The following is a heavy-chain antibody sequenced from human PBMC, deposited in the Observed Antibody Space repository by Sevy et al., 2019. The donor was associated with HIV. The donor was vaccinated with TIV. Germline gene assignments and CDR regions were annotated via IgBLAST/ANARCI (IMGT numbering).Heavy chain of an antibody. J-gene: IGHJ4*02. Sequence: ASVKVSCKASGGTFSSYAIIWVRQAPGQGLEWMGGIIPIFGTANYAQKFQGRVTITADESTSTAYMGLSSLRSEDTAVYYCARDAHSSGWFFDYWGQGTLVTVSS. CDR2: IIPIFGTA. D-gene: IGHD6-19*01. CDR1: GGTFSSYA. CDR3: ARDAHSSGWFFDY. V-gene: IGHV1-69*13.